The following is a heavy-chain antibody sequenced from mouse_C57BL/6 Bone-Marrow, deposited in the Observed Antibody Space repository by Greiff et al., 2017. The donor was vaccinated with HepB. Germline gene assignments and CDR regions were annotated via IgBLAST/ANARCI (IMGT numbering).Heavy chain of an antibody. D-gene: IGHD4-1*01. Sequence: QVQLKESGAELVRPGTSVKMSCKASGYTFTNYWIGWAKQRPGHGLEWIGDIYPGGGYTNYNEKFKGKATLTADKSSSTAYMQFSSLTSEDSAIYYCARWDDYYAMDYWGQGTSVTVSS. J-gene: IGHJ4*01. CDR1: GYTFTNYW. CDR3: ARWDDYYAMDY. V-gene: IGHV1-63*01. CDR2: IYPGGGYT.